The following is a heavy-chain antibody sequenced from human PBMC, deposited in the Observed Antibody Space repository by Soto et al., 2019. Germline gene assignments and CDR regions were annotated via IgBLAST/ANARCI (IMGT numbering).Heavy chain of an antibody. V-gene: IGHV3-7*01. CDR3: ARVLRGRLLGYYFDY. CDR1: GFTFSSYW. J-gene: IGHJ4*02. Sequence: GESLKISCAASGFTFSSYWMSWVRQAPGKGLEWVANIKQDGSEKDYVDSVKGRFTISRDNAKNSLYLQMNSLRAEDTAVYYCARVLRGRLLGYYFDYWGQGTLVTVSS. D-gene: IGHD1-26*01. CDR2: IKQDGSEK.